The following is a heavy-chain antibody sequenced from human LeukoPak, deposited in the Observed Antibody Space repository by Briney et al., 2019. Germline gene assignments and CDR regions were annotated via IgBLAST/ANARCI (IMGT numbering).Heavy chain of an antibody. V-gene: IGHV4-59*01. D-gene: IGHD6-19*01. CDR3: VSSRSSSGWSLIDY. CDR2: IYYSGST. J-gene: IGHJ4*02. CDR1: GGSINSYY. Sequence: SETLSLTCTVSGGSINSYYWSWIRQPPGKGLEWVGYIYYSGSTNYKPSLKRRVTISVDTSKNQFSLKVSSVTAADTAVYYCVSSRSSSGWSLIDYWGQGALVTVSS.